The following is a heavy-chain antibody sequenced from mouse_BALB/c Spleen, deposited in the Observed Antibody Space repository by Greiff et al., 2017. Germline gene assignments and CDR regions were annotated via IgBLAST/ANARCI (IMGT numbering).Heavy chain of an antibody. D-gene: IGHD1-1*01. J-gene: IGHJ1*01. CDR3: ARPGGKGYFDV. CDR1: GFSLTSYG. CDR2: IWAGGST. Sequence: VKLEESGPGLVAPSQSLSITCTVSGFSLTSYGVHWVRQPPGKGLEWLGVIWAGGSTNYNSALMSRLSISKDNSKSQVFLKMNSLQTDDTAMYYCARPGGKGYFDVWGAGTTVTVSS. V-gene: IGHV2-9*02.